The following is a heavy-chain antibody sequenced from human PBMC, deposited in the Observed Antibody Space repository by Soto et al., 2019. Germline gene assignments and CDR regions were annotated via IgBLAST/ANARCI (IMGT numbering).Heavy chain of an antibody. D-gene: IGHD3-22*01. J-gene: IGHJ4*02. CDR1: SVSNAW. CDR2: IKSKTDGGTT. Sequence: SVSNAWMNWVRQAPGKGLEWVGRIKSKTDGGTTDYAAPVKGRFTISRDDSKNTLYLQMNSLKTEDTAVYYCTTGVVVITDYWGQGTLVTVCS. V-gene: IGHV3-15*07. CDR3: TTGVVVITDY.